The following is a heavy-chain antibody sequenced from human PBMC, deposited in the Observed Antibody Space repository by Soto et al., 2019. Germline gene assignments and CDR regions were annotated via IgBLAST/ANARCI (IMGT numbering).Heavy chain of an antibody. Sequence: QVQLVQSGAEVKKPGASVKVSCTASGYTFTSYYMHWVRQAPGQGLEWMGIINPSGGSTSYAQKFQGRVTMTRDTSTSTVYMELSSLRAEDTAVYYCARDLGGDYDRDYWGQGTLVTVSS. D-gene: IGHD4-17*01. CDR2: INPSGGST. J-gene: IGHJ4*02. CDR1: GYTFTSYY. CDR3: ARDLGGDYDRDY. V-gene: IGHV1-46*01.